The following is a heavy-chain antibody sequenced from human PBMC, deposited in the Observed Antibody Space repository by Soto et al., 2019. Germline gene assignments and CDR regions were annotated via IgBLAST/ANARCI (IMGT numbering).Heavy chain of an antibody. Sequence: SVKLSCKASGGTFSNYAFSWVRQAPGQGLKWMGGIIPTLGAANFAQKFQGRLTITADESTSTAYMELSSLRSEDTAVYYCATYYNSGVFHFGSWGQGTLVTVSS. CDR3: ATYYNSGVFHFGS. CDR1: GGTFSNYA. J-gene: IGHJ4*02. V-gene: IGHV1-69*13. D-gene: IGHD3-22*01. CDR2: IIPTLGAA.